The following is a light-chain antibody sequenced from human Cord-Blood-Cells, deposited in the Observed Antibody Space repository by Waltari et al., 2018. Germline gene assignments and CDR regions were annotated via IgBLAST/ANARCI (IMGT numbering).Light chain of an antibody. Sequence: DIQMTQSPSTLSASVGDRVPITCRASQSISSWLAWYQQKPGKAPKLLIYDASSLESGVPSRFSGSGSGTEFTLTISSLQPDDFATYYCQQYNSYWTFGQRTKVEIK. V-gene: IGKV1-5*01. J-gene: IGKJ1*01. CDR1: QSISSW. CDR2: DAS. CDR3: QQYNSYWT.